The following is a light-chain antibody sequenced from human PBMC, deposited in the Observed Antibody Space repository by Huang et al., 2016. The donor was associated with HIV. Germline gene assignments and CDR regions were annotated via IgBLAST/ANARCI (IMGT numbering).Light chain of an antibody. Sequence: TVLTQSPGALSLSPGERTTITWRARQNIDSNYLAWYQQQRDQPPRLLIYESSTVDSGVPHRFSGSGSGTDFTLTISRLQTEDFAMYFCQQYENSPYTFGQGTKLEIK. CDR2: ESS. V-gene: IGKV3-20*01. CDR1: QNIDSNY. J-gene: IGKJ2*01. CDR3: QQYENSPYT.